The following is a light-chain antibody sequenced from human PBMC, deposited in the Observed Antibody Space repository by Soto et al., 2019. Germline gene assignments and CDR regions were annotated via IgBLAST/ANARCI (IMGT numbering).Light chain of an antibody. CDR2: DAS. CDR3: QHYTNCPLT. Sequence: IVMTQSPATLSVSPGERATLSCRASHSVSTRLAWYQQKPDQAPRLLIYDASTRATGLPARFSGSGSGTDFILTICILQSEDFAVYYCQHYTNCPLTFGGGTKVDIK. CDR1: HSVSTR. V-gene: IGKV3-15*01. J-gene: IGKJ4*01.